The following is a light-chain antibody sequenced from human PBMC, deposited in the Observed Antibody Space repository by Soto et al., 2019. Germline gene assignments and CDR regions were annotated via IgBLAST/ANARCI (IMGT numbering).Light chain of an antibody. CDR2: GNT. CDR1: SSNIGAGYD. CDR3: LSFDSSLSVV. V-gene: IGLV1-40*01. J-gene: IGLJ2*01. Sequence: QSVLPQPPSVYGAPGQRGTISCNGSSSNIGAGYDVHWYQQLPGRAPKRLIYGNTNRPSGVPDRFSGSKSGTSASLAITGLQAEDEADYYCLSFDSSLSVVFGGGTKVTVL.